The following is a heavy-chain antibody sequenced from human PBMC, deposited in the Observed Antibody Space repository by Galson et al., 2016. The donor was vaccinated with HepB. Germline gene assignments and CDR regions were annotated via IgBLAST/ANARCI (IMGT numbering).Heavy chain of an antibody. CDR1: GFTFSSYI. CDR3: ATRYCSGGSCYSAAPGYWYVDL. V-gene: IGHV3-48*02. Sequence: SLRLSCAASGFTFSSYIMNWVRQAPGKGLEWVSYISSSSSSIYYADSVKGRFTISRDNAKNSLYLQMNSLRDEDTAVYYCATRYCSGGSCYSAAPGYWYVDLWGRGTLVTGSS. D-gene: IGHD2-15*01. CDR2: ISSSSSSI. J-gene: IGHJ2*01.